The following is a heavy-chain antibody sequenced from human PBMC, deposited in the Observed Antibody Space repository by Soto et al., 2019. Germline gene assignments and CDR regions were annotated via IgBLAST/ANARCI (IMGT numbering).Heavy chain of an antibody. Sequence: QVALQQWGAGLSKPSQTLSLTCGVSGGSFDEYFWTWIRLTPGQGLEWIGEVHHSGTSYYNPSLKSRLAVSVDTSKSQVSLTLTSVTAADTGVYYCARRKDSSRYFYGMDVWGQGTTVVVS. CDR1: GGSFDEYF. CDR2: VHHSGTS. CDR3: ARRKDSSRYFYGMDV. D-gene: IGHD6-13*01. V-gene: IGHV4-34*02. J-gene: IGHJ6*02.